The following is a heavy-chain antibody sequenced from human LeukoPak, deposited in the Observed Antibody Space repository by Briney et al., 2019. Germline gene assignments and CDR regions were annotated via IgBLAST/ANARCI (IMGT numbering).Heavy chain of an antibody. CDR1: GFTFSSYA. V-gene: IGHV3-66*01. CDR2: IHTDSNT. D-gene: IGHD5-12*01. CDR3: ARDRPYGGYDGFDY. J-gene: IGHJ4*02. Sequence: GGSLRLSCAASGFTFSSYAMSWVRQAPGKGLEWVSVIHTDSNTYYADSVKGRFAVSRDNSKNTLSLQMNSLRAEDTAVYYCARDRPYGGYDGFDYWGQGTLVTVSS.